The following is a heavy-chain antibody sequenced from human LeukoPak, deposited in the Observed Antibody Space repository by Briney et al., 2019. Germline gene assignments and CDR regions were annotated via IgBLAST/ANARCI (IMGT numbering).Heavy chain of an antibody. CDR3: ARSTYYDYVWGSYRPFDY. CDR2: IYYSGST. V-gene: IGHV4-39*01. CDR1: GGSISSSSYY. Sequence: SETLSLTCTVSGGSISSSSYYWGWIRQPPGKGLERIGSIYYSGSTYYNPSLKSRVTISVDTSKNQFSLKLSSVTAADTAVYYCARSTYYDYVWGSYRPFDYWGQGTLVTVSS. J-gene: IGHJ4*02. D-gene: IGHD3-16*02.